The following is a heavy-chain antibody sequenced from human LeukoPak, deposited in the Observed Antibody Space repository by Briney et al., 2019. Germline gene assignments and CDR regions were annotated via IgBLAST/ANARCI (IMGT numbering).Heavy chain of an antibody. CDR2: INHSGST. Sequence: SETLSLTCAVYGGSFSGYYWSWIRQPPGKGLEWIGEINHSGSTNYNPSLKSRVTISVDTSKNQFSLKLSPVTAADTAVYYCARVAYGSGNDYWGQGTLVTVSS. D-gene: IGHD3-10*01. J-gene: IGHJ4*02. V-gene: IGHV4-34*01. CDR3: ARVAYGSGNDY. CDR1: GGSFSGYY.